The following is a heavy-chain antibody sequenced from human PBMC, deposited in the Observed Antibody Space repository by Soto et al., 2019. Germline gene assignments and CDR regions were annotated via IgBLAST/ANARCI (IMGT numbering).Heavy chain of an antibody. D-gene: IGHD1-26*01. CDR1: GFTFSKYA. Sequence: EVQLSESGGDLRQPGGSLRLSCAASGFTFSKYAMTGVRKTPGKGLEWVSGISASGGLKYYADSVQGRFTVSRDNSKKILYLQMDNLRDGDTALYYCAREVGAPSGWLDPWGQGTQVTVSS. J-gene: IGHJ5*02. V-gene: IGHV3-23*01. CDR2: ISASGGLK. CDR3: AREVGAPSGWLDP.